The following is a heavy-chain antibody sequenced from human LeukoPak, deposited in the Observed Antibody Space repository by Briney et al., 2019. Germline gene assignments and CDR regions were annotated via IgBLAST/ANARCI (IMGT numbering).Heavy chain of an antibody. CDR3: ARDGYGNKYMDV. V-gene: IGHV4-39*02. CDR1: GDSISSTTYY. D-gene: IGHD1/OR15-1a*01. Sequence: PSETLSLTCTVSGDSISSTTYYWGWIRQPPGKGLEWIGSIFYSGNTYYNPSLKSRVSISVDRSKNLFSLKVYSVTAADTAVYYCARDGYGNKYMDVWGKGTTVIVS. CDR2: IFYSGNT. J-gene: IGHJ6*03.